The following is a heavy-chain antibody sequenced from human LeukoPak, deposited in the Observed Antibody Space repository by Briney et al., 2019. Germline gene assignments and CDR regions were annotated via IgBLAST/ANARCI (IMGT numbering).Heavy chain of an antibody. D-gene: IGHD6-6*01. CDR3: TRDPRHFDS. CDR2: ISGSGHDI. CDR1: GFTFSSYE. J-gene: IGHJ5*01. Sequence: GSLRLSCAASGFTFSSYEMDWVRQAPGKGVEWVAYISGSGHDINYSDSVKGRFTISRDNAKNSLYLQMSSLRVEDTAVYYCTRDPRHFDSCGQGTLVTVSS. V-gene: IGHV3-48*03.